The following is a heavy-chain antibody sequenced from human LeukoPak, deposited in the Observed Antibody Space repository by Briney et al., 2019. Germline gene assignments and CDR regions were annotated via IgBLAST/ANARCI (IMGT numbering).Heavy chain of an antibody. Sequence: PGGSLRLSCAASGFTFASYSTKWVRQAPGKGLEWISKITSQNTTTYYADSVKGRFTISRDNTKNSLYLQMNSLRAEDTAVYYCARLRTIFADGIETGDWFDSWGRGTLVTVSS. V-gene: IGHV3-48*01. D-gene: IGHD3-3*01. J-gene: IGHJ5*01. CDR1: GFTFASYS. CDR2: ITSQNTTT. CDR3: ARLRTIFADGIETGDWFDS.